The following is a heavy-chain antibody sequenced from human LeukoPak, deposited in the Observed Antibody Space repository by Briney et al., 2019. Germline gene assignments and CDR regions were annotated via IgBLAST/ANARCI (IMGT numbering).Heavy chain of an antibody. D-gene: IGHD2-2*01. Sequence: SVKVSCKASGGTFSSYTISWARQAPGQGLEWMGRIIPILGIANYAQKFQGRVTITADKSTSTAYMELSSLRSEDTAVYYCARLVGYRVVPAAMGYFDLWGRGTLVTVSS. CDR3: ARLVGYRVVPAAMGYFDL. V-gene: IGHV1-69*02. CDR2: IIPILGIA. J-gene: IGHJ2*01. CDR1: GGTFSSYT.